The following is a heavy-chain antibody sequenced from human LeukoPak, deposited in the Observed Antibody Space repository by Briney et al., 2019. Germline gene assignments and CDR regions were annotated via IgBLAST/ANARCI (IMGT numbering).Heavy chain of an antibody. CDR1: AFSLSAYN. CDR2: ISYTGTYI. J-gene: IGHJ4*02. D-gene: IGHD1-26*01. Sequence: GGSLGLSCAASAFSLSAYNMNWVRQAPGKGLEWVSSISYTGTYIYYADSVKGRFTISRDNAQNSLYLQMNSLRAEDTAIYYCVRDRGTYRPIDYWGQGTLVTVSS. CDR3: VRDRGTYRPIDY. V-gene: IGHV3-21*04.